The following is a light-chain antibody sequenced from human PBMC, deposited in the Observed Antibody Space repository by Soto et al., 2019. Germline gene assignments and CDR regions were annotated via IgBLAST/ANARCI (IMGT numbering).Light chain of an antibody. CDR2: DDA. Sequence: SYALTQPPSVSVAPGQTARITCGGNDIGSKSVHWYQQKSGQAPVLVVYDDADRPSGIPERFSGSNSGNTATLTITRVEAGDEADYYCQVWDSNLDYVVFGGGTQLTVL. V-gene: IGLV3-21*02. CDR1: DIGSKS. J-gene: IGLJ2*01. CDR3: QVWDSNLDYVV.